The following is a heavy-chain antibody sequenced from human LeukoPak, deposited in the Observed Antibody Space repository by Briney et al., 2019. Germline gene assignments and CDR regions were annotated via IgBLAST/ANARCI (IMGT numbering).Heavy chain of an antibody. J-gene: IGHJ5*02. V-gene: IGHV3-66*01. CDR1: GFTVSSNY. CDR2: IYSGGST. D-gene: IGHD4-17*01. CDR3: ARALTTDHSGRRFDP. Sequence: GGSLRLSCAASGFTVSSNYMSWVRQAPGKGLEWVSVIYSGGSTYYADSVKGRFTISRDNAKNSLYLQMHSLRADDTAVYYCARALTTDHSGRRFDPWGQGTLVTVSS.